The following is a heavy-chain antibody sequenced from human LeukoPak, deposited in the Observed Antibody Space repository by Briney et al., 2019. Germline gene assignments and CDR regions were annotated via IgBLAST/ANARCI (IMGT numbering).Heavy chain of an antibody. CDR3: ARDRSLYSSGWYREEGYFDY. D-gene: IGHD6-19*01. J-gene: IGHJ4*02. CDR2: IYSGGST. Sequence: AGGSLRLSCAASGFTVSSNYMSWVRQAPGKGLEWVSVIYSGGSTYYADSVKGRFTISRDNSKNTLYLQMNSLRAEDTAVYYCARDRSLYSSGWYREEGYFDYWGQGTLVTVSS. V-gene: IGHV3-66*01. CDR1: GFTVSSNY.